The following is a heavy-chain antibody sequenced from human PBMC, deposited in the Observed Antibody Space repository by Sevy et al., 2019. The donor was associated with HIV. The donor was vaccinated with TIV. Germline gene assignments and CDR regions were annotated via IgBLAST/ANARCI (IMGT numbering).Heavy chain of an antibody. CDR3: AKDRGSSWYGLFV. D-gene: IGHD6-13*01. Sequence: GGSLRLSCAASGFTFSSYGMHWVRQAPGKGLEWVAVISFDGRNKYYADSVKGRFTISRDNSKNTLYLEVNSLRAEDTAVYYCAKDRGSSWYGLFVWGQGTLVTVSS. CDR1: GFTFSSYG. V-gene: IGHV3-30*18. CDR2: ISFDGRNK. J-gene: IGHJ4*02.